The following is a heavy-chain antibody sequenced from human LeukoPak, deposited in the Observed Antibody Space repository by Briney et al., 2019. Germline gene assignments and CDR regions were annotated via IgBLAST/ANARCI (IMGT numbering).Heavy chain of an antibody. CDR2: INPSGGST. CDR3: ARGRYCSGGSCYGGWFDP. J-gene: IGHJ5*02. D-gene: IGHD2-15*01. V-gene: IGHV1-46*01. CDR1: GYTFTSYG. Sequence: ASVKVSCKASGYTFTSYGISWVRQAPGQGLEWMGIINPSGGSTSYAQKFQGRVTMTRDMSTSTVYMELSSLGSEDTAVYYCARGRYCSGGSCYGGWFDPWGQGTLVTVSS.